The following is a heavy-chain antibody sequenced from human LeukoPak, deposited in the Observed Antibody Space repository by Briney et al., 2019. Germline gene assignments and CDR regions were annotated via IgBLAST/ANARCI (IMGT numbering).Heavy chain of an antibody. CDR3: AIIVGATEDHAFDI. CDR1: GFTVSSNY. D-gene: IGHD1-26*01. V-gene: IGHV3-53*01. Sequence: PGGSLRLSCAASGFTVSSNYMSWVRQAPGKGLEWVSVIYSGGSTYYADSVKGRFTISRDNSKNTLYLQMNSLRAEDTAVYYCAIIVGATEDHAFDIWGQGTMVTVSS. CDR2: IYSGGST. J-gene: IGHJ3*02.